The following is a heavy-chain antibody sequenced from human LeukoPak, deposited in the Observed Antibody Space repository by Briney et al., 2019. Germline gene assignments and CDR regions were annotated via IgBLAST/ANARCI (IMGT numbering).Heavy chain of an antibody. CDR3: ANVGGIELTSTYYLHY. Sequence: NHGESLQTSSQCPGSTFTNYWIAWVRQLPGKGLDWMGIIYPGDSDTKYSPSFQGQVTISANKSINTAYLQWSSVKASDADMYYCANVGGIELTSTYYLHYWGQGTLVTVSS. CDR2: IYPGDSDT. V-gene: IGHV5-51*01. CDR1: GSTFTNYW. D-gene: IGHD6-19*01. J-gene: IGHJ4*02.